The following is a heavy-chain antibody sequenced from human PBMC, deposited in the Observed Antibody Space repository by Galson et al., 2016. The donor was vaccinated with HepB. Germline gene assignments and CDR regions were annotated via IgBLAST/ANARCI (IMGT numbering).Heavy chain of an antibody. Sequence: SVKVSCKASGYTFTSYYIHWVRQAPGQGLEWMGIINPGGGSTTYAQNFQGRVTMTRDTSTSTVYMELSSLRSDDTAVYYWARDFSKYGQNYFDYWGQGTLITVSS. J-gene: IGHJ4*02. CDR3: ARDFSKYGQNYFDY. CDR2: INPGGGST. D-gene: IGHD2-2*01. V-gene: IGHV1-46*01. CDR1: GYTFTSYY.